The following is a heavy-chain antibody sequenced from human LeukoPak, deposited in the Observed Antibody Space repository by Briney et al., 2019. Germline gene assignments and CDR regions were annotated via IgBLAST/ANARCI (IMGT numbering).Heavy chain of an antibody. CDR1: GYTLTELS. J-gene: IGHJ3*02. CDR3: ATELRGGGGRSSFDI. D-gene: IGHD3-16*01. CDR2: FDPEDGET. Sequence: ASVKVSCKVSGYTLTELSMHWVRQAPGKGREWMGGFDPEDGETIYAQKFPGRATMTEHTSTDTAYIEPGSLRSEDPAVYFCATELRGGGGRSSFDIWCQGTIVTVSS. V-gene: IGHV1-24*01.